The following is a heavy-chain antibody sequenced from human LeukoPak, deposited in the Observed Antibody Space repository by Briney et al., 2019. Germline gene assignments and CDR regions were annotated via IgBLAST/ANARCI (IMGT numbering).Heavy chain of an antibody. J-gene: IGHJ5*02. CDR1: GYTFTSYY. CDR2: INPSGGST. CDR3: ARDLVRGVSTYNWFDP. V-gene: IGHV1-46*01. Sequence: GASVKVSCKASGYTFTSYYMHWVRQAPGQGLEWMGIINPSGGSTSYAQKFQGRVTMTRDMSTSTVYMELSSLRSEDTAVYYCARDLVRGVSTYNWFDPWGQGTLVTVSS. D-gene: IGHD3-10*01.